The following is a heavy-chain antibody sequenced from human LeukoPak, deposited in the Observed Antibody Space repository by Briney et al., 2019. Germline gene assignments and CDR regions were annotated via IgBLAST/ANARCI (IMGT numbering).Heavy chain of an antibody. CDR2: ISYDGSNK. J-gene: IGHJ4*02. CDR1: GFSFSSFG. CDR3: ATDWSSYSGYGKQSDY. D-gene: IGHD5-12*01. V-gene: IGHV3-30*03. Sequence: GGSLRLSCAASGFSFSSFGMLWVRQAPGKGLEWVAIISYDGSNKYYADSVKGRFTISRDNSKNALYLQMNSLRGEDTAVYYCATDWSSYSGYGKQSDYWGQGTLATVSS.